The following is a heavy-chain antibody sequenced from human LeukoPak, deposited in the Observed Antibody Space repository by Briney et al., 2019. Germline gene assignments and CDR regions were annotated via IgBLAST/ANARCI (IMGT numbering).Heavy chain of an antibody. CDR1: GGSISSYY. V-gene: IGHV4-59*08. CDR2: IFFTGNT. CDR3: ARHGGVAPFDY. D-gene: IGHD2-8*02. Sequence: MASETLSLTYTVSGGSISSYYWSWIRQPPGDGLEWIGYIFFTGNTNYNPSLRSRITISIDTSKNQFSLHLSSVTAADTAVYYCARHGGVAPFDYWGQGTLVTVSS. J-gene: IGHJ4*02.